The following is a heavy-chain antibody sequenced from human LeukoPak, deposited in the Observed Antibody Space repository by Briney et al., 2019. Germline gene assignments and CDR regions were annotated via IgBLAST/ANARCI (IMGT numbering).Heavy chain of an antibody. CDR2: INPNSGGT. D-gene: IGHD3-9*01. CDR1: RYTFTGYY. J-gene: IGHJ4*02. Sequence: ASVKVSCKASRYTFTGYYMHWVRQAPGQGLEWMGWINPNSGGTNYAQKFQGRVTMTRDTSISTAYMELSRLRSDDTAVYYCARDLGYDILTGYRTPFDYWGQGTLVTVSS. V-gene: IGHV1-2*02. CDR3: ARDLGYDILTGYRTPFDY.